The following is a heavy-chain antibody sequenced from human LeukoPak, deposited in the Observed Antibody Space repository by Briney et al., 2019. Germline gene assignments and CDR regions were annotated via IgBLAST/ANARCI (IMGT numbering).Heavy chain of an antibody. D-gene: IGHD2-15*01. CDR3: ARARYCSGGSCYRKGFFDY. Sequence: SGTLSLTCAVSGGSISSSNWWSWVRQPPGKGLEWIGEIYHSGSTNYNPSLKSRVTISVDKSKNQFSLKLSSVTAADTAVYYCARARYCSGGSCYRKGFFDYWGQGTLVTVSS. J-gene: IGHJ4*02. CDR2: IYHSGST. CDR1: GGSISSSNW. V-gene: IGHV4-4*02.